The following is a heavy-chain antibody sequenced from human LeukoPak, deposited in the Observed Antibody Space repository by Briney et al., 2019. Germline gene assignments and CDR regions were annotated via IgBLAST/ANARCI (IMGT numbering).Heavy chain of an antibody. Sequence: ASVKVSCKASGYTFTSYDINWVRQATGQGLELMGWMNPNSGNTGYAQKFQGRVTTTRNTSISTAYMELSSLRSEDTAVYYCARGSSGWFNYYYYMDVWGKGTTVTVSS. J-gene: IGHJ6*03. D-gene: IGHD6-19*01. V-gene: IGHV1-8*01. CDR1: GYTFTSYD. CDR2: MNPNSGNT. CDR3: ARGSSGWFNYYYYMDV.